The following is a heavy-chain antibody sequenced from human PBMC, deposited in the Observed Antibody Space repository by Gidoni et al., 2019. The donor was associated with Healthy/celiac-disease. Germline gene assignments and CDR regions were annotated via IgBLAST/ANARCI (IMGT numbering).Heavy chain of an antibody. CDR2: IYYSWST. J-gene: IGHJ4*02. CDR1: GGSICSSSYY. CDR3: ARRGYSSSWYGDYFDY. V-gene: IGHV4-39*01. Sequence: QLQLQASAPGLVKPSETLSLTCTVSGGSICSSSYYWGWIRQPPGKGLEGSGSIYYSWSTYYNPSLKSRVTISVDTSKNQFSLKLSSVTAADTAVYYCARRGYSSSWYGDYFDYWGQGTLVTVSS. D-gene: IGHD6-13*01.